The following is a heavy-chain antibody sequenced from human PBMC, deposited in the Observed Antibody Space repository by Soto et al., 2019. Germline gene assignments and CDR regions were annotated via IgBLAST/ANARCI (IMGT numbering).Heavy chain of an antibody. D-gene: IGHD2-2*01. CDR3: AGHGGTTSYYGMDV. J-gene: IGHJ6*02. V-gene: IGHV4-39*01. Sequence: QLQLQESGPGLVKPSETLSLTCTVSGGSISSSSYYWGWIRQPPGKGLEWIGNIYYSGSTYYNPSLKSRVTISIDTSMNQFSLKLNSVTAADTAVYYCAGHGGTTSYYGMDVWGQGTTVTIFS. CDR2: IYYSGST. CDR1: GGSISSSSYY.